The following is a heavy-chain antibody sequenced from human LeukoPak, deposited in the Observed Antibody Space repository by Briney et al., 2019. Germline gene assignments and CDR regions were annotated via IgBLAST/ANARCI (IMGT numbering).Heavy chain of an antibody. Sequence: ASVTVSCKVSGYTLTELSMHWVRQAPGKGLEWMGGFDPEGGETIYAQKFQGRVTMTEDTSTDTAYMELSSLRSEDTAVYYCATEQITMIVVEPFKGGYYHSRHAFDIRGQGTMVTVSS. CDR2: FDPEGGET. V-gene: IGHV1-24*01. D-gene: IGHD3-22*01. CDR1: GYTLTELS. CDR3: ATEQITMIVVEPFKGGYYHSRHAFDI. J-gene: IGHJ3*02.